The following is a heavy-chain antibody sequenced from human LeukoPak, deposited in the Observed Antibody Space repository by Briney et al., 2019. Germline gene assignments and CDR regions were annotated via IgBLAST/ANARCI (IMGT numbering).Heavy chain of an antibody. D-gene: IGHD6-19*01. CDR3: ARGQTEAGPPGIFDY. J-gene: IGHJ4*02. CDR2: IYTSGST. CDR1: GGSISSYY. V-gene: IGHV4-4*07. Sequence: SETLSLTCTVSGGSISSYYWSWIRQPAGKGLEWIGRIYTSGSTNYNPSLKSRVTMSVDTSKDQFSLKLSSVTAADTAVYYCARGQTEAGPPGIFDYWGQGTLVTVSS.